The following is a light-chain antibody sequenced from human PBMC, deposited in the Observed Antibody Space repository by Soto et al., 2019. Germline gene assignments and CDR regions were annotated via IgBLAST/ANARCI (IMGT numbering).Light chain of an antibody. CDR1: QTISSW. CDR2: AAS. V-gene: IGKV1-5*01. J-gene: IGKJ1*01. Sequence: DIQMTQSPSTLSGSVGDRVTITCRASQTISSWLAWYQQKPGKAPKLLIYAASSLERGVPSRFSGSGSGTEFTLTISSMQPDDFATFYCQQYNGYSRTFGQGTKVDI. CDR3: QQYNGYSRT.